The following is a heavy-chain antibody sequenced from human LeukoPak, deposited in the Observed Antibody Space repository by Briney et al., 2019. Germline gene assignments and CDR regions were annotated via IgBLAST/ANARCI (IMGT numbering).Heavy chain of an antibody. D-gene: IGHD2-21*02. V-gene: IGHV1-2*02. Sequence: GASVKVSCKASGYTFTGYYLHWVRQAPGQGLEWMGWNDPNSGGTNYAQKFQGRVTMTRDTSISTAYMELGRLRSDDTAVYYCARGHSDLDYWGQGTLVTVSS. J-gene: IGHJ4*02. CDR1: GYTFTGYY. CDR2: NDPNSGGT. CDR3: ARGHSDLDY.